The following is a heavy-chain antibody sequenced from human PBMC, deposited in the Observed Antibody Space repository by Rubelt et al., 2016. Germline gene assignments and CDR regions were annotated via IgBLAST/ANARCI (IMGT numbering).Heavy chain of an antibody. Sequence: QVQLQQWGAGLLKPSETLSLTCAVYGGSFSGYYWSWIRQPPGKGLEWIGEINHSGSTNYNPSLKSRVTISGDTSKNQFSLKLSSVTAADTAVYYCARGLSVVPAAISAFDIWGQGTMVTVSS. CDR3: ARGLSVVPAAISAFDI. V-gene: IGHV4-34*01. D-gene: IGHD2-2*02. J-gene: IGHJ3*02. CDR1: GGSFSGYY. CDR2: INHSGST.